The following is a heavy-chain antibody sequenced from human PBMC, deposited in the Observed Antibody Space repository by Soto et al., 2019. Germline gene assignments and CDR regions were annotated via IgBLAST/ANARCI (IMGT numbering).Heavy chain of an antibody. V-gene: IGHV3-23*01. CDR3: AKDRGGYCTNGVCSYDAFDS. Sequence: GGSLVLSCAEYGFAFSNYAISWVRLAPGEGLERVSVMNSIGTSTYYADSVKGRFTISRDNSKNTLYLQMNFLRADDTAVYYCAKDRGGYCTNGVCSYDAFDSWGQGTMVTVSS. CDR1: GFAFSNYA. J-gene: IGHJ3*02. CDR2: MNSIGTST. D-gene: IGHD2-8*01.